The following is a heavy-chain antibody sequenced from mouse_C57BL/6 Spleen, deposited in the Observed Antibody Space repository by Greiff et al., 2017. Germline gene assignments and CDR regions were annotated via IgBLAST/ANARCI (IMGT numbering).Heavy chain of an antibody. V-gene: IGHV1-64*01. CDR1: GYTFTSYW. J-gene: IGHJ3*01. CDR3: ARSSLYYYDGGFAY. Sequence: QVQLQQPGAELVKPGASVKLSCTASGYTFTSYWMHWVKQRPGQGLEWIGMIHPNSGSTNYNEKFKSKATLTVDKSSSTAYMQLSSLTSEDSAVYYCARSSLYYYDGGFAYWGQGTLVTVAA. CDR2: IHPNSGST. D-gene: IGHD2-4*01.